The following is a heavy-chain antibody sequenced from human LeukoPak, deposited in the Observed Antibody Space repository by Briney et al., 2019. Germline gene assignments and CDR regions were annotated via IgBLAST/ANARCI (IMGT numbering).Heavy chain of an antibody. CDR1: GFTFSIYA. V-gene: IGHV3-23*01. CDR2: ILGGGRTA. Sequence: GGSLRLSCAASGFTFSIYAMSWVRQAPGKGLEWVSGILGGGRTAYYADSVKGRFTISRDNSKNRLYLQMNSLRAEDTAMYYCAKDFVSGDGKWEVDYWGQGTLVTVSS. CDR3: AKDFVSGDGKWEVDY. J-gene: IGHJ4*02. D-gene: IGHD7-27*01.